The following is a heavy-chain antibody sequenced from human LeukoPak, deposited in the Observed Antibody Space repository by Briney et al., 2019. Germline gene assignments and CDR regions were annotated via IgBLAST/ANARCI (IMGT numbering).Heavy chain of an antibody. CDR1: GYGFTSYW. CDR3: ARCGYGSGSYWGDNWFDP. J-gene: IGHJ5*02. CDR2: IYPGDSDT. V-gene: IGHV5-51*01. Sequence: VESLKISCKGSGYGFTSYWIGWVRQMPGKGLELMGIIYPGDSDTRYSPSFQGQVTISADKSISTAYLQWSSLKASDTAMYYCARCGYGSGSYWGDNWFDPWGQGTLVTVSS. D-gene: IGHD3-10*01.